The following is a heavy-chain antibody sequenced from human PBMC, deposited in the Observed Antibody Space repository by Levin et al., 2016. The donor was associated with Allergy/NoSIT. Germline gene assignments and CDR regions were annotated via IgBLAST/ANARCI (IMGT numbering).Heavy chain of an antibody. CDR3: AREDSSGYYYNSWWFDP. V-gene: IGHV1-18*01. D-gene: IGHD3-22*01. Sequence: ASVKVSCKASGYTFTSYGISWVRQAPGQGLEWMGWISAYNGNTNYAQKLQGRVTMTTDTSTSTAYMELRSLRSDDTAVYYCAREDSSGYYYNSWWFDPWGQGTLVTVSS. CDR1: GYTFTSYG. J-gene: IGHJ5*02. CDR2: ISAYNGNT.